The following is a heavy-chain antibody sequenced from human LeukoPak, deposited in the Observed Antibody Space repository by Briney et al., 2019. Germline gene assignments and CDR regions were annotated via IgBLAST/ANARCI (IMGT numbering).Heavy chain of an antibody. V-gene: IGHV4-59*01. CDR2: IYYSGST. J-gene: IGHJ6*02. D-gene: IGHD5-18*01. Sequence: SETLSLTCTVSGGSINSYYWSWIRQPPGKGLEWIGYIYYSGSTNYNPSLKSRVTISVDTSKNQFSLKLSSVTAADTAVYYCAREQYSYYYYGMDVWGQGTTVTVSS. CDR3: AREQYSYYYYGMDV. CDR1: GGSINSYY.